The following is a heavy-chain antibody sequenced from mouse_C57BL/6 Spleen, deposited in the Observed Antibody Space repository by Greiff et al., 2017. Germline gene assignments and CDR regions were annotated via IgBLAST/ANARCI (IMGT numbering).Heavy chain of an antibody. V-gene: IGHV2-6*03. CDR3: ARTLYDYDGAMDY. Sequence: VQVVESGPGLVAPSQSLSITCTVSGFSLTSYGVHWVRQPPGKGLEWLVVIWSDGSTTYNSALKSRLSISKDNSKSQVFLKMNSLQTDDTAMYYCARTLYDYDGAMDYWGQGTSVTVSS. J-gene: IGHJ4*01. CDR2: IWSDGST. CDR1: GFSLTSYG. D-gene: IGHD2-4*01.